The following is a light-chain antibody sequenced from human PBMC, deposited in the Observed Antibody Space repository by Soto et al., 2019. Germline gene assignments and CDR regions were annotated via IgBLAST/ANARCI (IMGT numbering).Light chain of an antibody. CDR1: QSVSSNY. Sequence: ESVLTQSPGTLSLSPGERATLSCRASQSVSSNYLAWYQQKPGQAPRIIIYGASTRATGIPDRFSGSGSGTDFTLTISRLEPEDVAVYYCQQHGSSPITLGQGTRLEIK. J-gene: IGKJ5*01. CDR3: QQHGSSPIT. V-gene: IGKV3-20*01. CDR2: GAS.